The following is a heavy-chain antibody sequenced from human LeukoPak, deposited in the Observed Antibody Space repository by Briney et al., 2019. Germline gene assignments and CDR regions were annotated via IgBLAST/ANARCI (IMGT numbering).Heavy chain of an antibody. Sequence: GGSLRLSCTVSGFTVSTNSMSWVRQAPGKGLEWVSFIYSDNTHYSDSVKGRFTISRDNSKNTLYLQMNSLRAEDTAVYYCARDDPYGSGSYYTVSFFDYWGQGTLVTVSS. CDR1: GFTVSTNS. CDR3: ARDDPYGSGSYYTVSFFDY. V-gene: IGHV3-66*01. J-gene: IGHJ4*02. CDR2: IYSDNT. D-gene: IGHD3-10*01.